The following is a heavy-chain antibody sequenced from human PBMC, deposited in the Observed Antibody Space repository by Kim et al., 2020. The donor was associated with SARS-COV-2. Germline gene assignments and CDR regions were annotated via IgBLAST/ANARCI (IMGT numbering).Heavy chain of an antibody. D-gene: IGHD2-2*03. CDR3: AAAMDIVVVPAAIPGERWFDP. J-gene: IGHJ5*02. Sequence: ASVKVSCKASGYTFTSYDINWVRQATGQGLEWMGWMNPNSGNTGYAQKFQGRVTMTRNTSISTAYMELSSLRSEDTAVYYCAAAMDIVVVPAAIPGERWFDPWGQGTLVTVSS. CDR1: GYTFTSYD. V-gene: IGHV1-8*01. CDR2: MNPNSGNT.